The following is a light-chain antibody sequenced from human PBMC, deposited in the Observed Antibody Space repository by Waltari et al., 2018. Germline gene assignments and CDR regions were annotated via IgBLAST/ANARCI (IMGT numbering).Light chain of an antibody. V-gene: IGLV1-47*01. CDR3: AAWDDSLSGWV. J-gene: IGLJ3*02. Sequence: QSVLTQPPSASGTPGQGVTISCSGSNSNIGNNYVSWYQQLPGTAPKLLIYRDNERPSGVPDQFSGSKSGTSASLAISGLRSDNGADYYCAAWDDSLSGWVFGGGTKLTVL. CDR2: RDN. CDR1: NSNIGNNY.